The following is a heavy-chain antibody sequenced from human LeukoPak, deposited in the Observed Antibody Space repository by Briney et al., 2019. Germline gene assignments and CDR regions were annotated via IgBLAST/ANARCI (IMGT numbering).Heavy chain of an antibody. Sequence: PGGSLSCYGAASGFTISSIARSRVGQAPGLGLKGFSGISGSGGSTYYADSVKGRFTISRDNSKNTLYLQMNSLRAEDTAVYYCAKDREAAAGTAFDYWGQGTLVTVSS. V-gene: IGHV3-23*01. CDR3: AKDREAAAGTAFDY. CDR2: ISGSGGST. J-gene: IGHJ4*02. D-gene: IGHD6-13*01. CDR1: GFTISSIA.